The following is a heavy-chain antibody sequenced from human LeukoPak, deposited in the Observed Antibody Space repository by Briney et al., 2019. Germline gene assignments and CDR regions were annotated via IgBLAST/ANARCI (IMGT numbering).Heavy chain of an antibody. J-gene: IGHJ4*02. Sequence: GGSLRLSCAASGFTFSSYGIPWVRQAPGKGLEWVAVISYDGSNKYYADSVKGRFTISRDNSKNTLYLQMNSLRAEDTAVYYCAKAPIAAAGIYYFDYWGQGTLVTVSS. CDR1: GFTFSSYG. CDR2: ISYDGSNK. D-gene: IGHD6-13*01. CDR3: AKAPIAAAGIYYFDY. V-gene: IGHV3-30*18.